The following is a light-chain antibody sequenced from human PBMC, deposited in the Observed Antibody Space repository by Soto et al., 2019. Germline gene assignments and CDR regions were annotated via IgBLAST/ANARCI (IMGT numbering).Light chain of an antibody. Sequence: QSALTQPRSVSGSPGQSVTISCTGTSSDVGGYNYVSWYQQHPGKAPKLMIYDVSKRPSGVPDRFSGSKSGTTASLTISGLQAEDEAYYYCCSYAGSYTYVFGTGTKLTVL. J-gene: IGLJ1*01. V-gene: IGLV2-11*01. CDR3: CSYAGSYTYV. CDR2: DVS. CDR1: SSDVGGYNY.